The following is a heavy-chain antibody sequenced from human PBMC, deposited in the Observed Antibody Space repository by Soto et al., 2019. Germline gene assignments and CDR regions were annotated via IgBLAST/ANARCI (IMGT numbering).Heavy chain of an antibody. V-gene: IGHV3-30-3*01. Sequence: QVQLVESGGGVVQPGRSLKLSCSASGFTFSSYAMHWFRQAPGTGLGWVAVISYYGSNKYYADSVKGRFTISRDNSKNTLYLHMNSLRAEYTALYYCERDLGGTDFAEWPYYFDYWGQGTLVTVS. J-gene: IGHJ4*02. CDR2: ISYYGSNK. D-gene: IGHD3-3*01. CDR1: GFTFSSYA. CDR3: ERDLGGTDFAEWPYYFDY.